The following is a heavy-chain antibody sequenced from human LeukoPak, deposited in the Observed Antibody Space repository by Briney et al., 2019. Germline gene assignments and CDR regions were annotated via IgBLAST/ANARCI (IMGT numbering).Heavy chain of an antibody. J-gene: IGHJ3*02. V-gene: IGHV1-69*01. D-gene: IGHD3-22*01. CDR1: GGTFSSYA. CDR3: ARFDSSGYSFDI. CDR2: IIPIFGTA. Sequence: ASVKVSCKASGGTFSSYAISWVRQAPGQGLEWMGGIIPIFGTANYAQKFQGRVTITADESTSTAYMELSSLRSEDTAVYYCARFDSSGYSFDIWGQGTMVTVSS.